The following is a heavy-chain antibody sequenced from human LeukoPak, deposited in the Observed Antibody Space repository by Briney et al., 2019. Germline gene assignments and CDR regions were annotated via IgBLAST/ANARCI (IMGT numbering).Heavy chain of an antibody. J-gene: IGHJ6*02. Sequence: VASVKVSCKASGYTFTSYGISWVRQAPGQGLEWMGWISAYNGNTNYAQKLQGRVTMTTDTSTSTAYMELRSLRSDDTAVYYCARGAGTGGGYYYYGMDVWGQGTTVTVSS. D-gene: IGHD6-19*01. V-gene: IGHV1-18*01. CDR2: ISAYNGNT. CDR1: GYTFTSYG. CDR3: ARGAGTGGGYYYYGMDV.